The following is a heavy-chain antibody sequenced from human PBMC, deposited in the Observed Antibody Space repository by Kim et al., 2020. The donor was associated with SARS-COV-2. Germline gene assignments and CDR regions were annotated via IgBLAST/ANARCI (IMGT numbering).Heavy chain of an antibody. D-gene: IGHD6-19*01. CDR3: ARDRFTCGSGCYYYGMDV. J-gene: IGHJ6*02. Sequence: GGSLRLSCAASGFTFSSYDMHWVRQATGKGLEWVSAIGTAGDTYYPGSVKGRFTISRENAKNSLYLQMNSLRAGDTAVYYCARDRFTCGSGCYYYGMDVWGQGTTVTVSS. V-gene: IGHV3-13*01. CDR1: GFTFSSYD. CDR2: IGTAGDT.